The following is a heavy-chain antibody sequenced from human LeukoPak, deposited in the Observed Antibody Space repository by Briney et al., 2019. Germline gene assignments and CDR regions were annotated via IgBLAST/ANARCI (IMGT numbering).Heavy chain of an antibody. CDR3: ARVVNWGPNFDY. CDR2: IYYSGST. Sequence: SETLSLTCTVSGGSISNVDYYWSWIRQHPGKGLEWIGYIYYSGSTYYNPSLKSRLAIFVDTSKKQFSLIVSSVTAADTAVYYCARVVNWGPNFDYWGQGTLVTVSS. D-gene: IGHD7-27*01. CDR1: GGSISNVDYY. V-gene: IGHV4-31*03. J-gene: IGHJ4*02.